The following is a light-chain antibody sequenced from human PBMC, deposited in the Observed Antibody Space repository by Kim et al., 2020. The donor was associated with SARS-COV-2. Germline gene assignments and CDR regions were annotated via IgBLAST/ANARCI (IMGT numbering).Light chain of an antibody. CDR1: SCDIV. J-gene: IGLJ2*01. V-gene: IGLV2-23*02. CDR2: EVN. Sequence: QSALTQPASVSGSPGQSITISCTGASCDIVSWYQHHPGEAPKLIIFEVNKRPSQISNRYSGSKSGNTASLTIAGLQAEDEANYYCCSYEGTVVFGGGTQLTVL. CDR3: CSYEGTVV.